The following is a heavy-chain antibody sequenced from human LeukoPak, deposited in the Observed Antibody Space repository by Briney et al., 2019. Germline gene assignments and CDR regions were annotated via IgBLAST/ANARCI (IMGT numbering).Heavy chain of an antibody. J-gene: IGHJ2*01. CDR3: ARCGGDTMVRGDPYWYFDL. D-gene: IGHD3-10*01. CDR2: IYHSGST. V-gene: IGHV4-38-2*02. CDR1: GYSISSGYY. Sequence: SETLSLTCTVSGYSISSGYYWGWIRQPPGKGLEWIGSIYHSGSTYYNPSLKSRVTISVDTSKNQFSLKLSSVTAADTAVYYCARCGGDTMVRGDPYWYFDLWGRGTLVTVSS.